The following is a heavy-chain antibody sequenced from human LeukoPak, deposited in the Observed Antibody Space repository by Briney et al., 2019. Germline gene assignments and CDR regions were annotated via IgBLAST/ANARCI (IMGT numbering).Heavy chain of an antibody. CDR2: ISAYNGNA. Sequence: ASVKVSCKASGYTFTNYGISWVRQAPGQGLEWMGWISAYNGNADYAQRFQGRVTMTTDTSTSTAYMELRSLRSDDTAVYYCARDRSSSWYWGQGALVTVSS. D-gene: IGHD6-13*01. V-gene: IGHV1-18*01. CDR1: GYTFTNYG. J-gene: IGHJ1*01. CDR3: ARDRSSSWY.